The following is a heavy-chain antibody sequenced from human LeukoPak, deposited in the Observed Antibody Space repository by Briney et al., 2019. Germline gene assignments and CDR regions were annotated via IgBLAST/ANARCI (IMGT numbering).Heavy chain of an antibody. CDR2: ISSSSSYI. Sequence: GGSLRLSCAASGFTFSSYSMNWVRQAPGKGLEWVSSISSSSSYIYYADSVKGRFTISRDNAKNSLYLQMNSLRAEDTAVYYCARGEYYYDSSGPQGLFDYWGQGTLVTVSS. V-gene: IGHV3-21*01. J-gene: IGHJ4*02. CDR3: ARGEYYYDSSGPQGLFDY. CDR1: GFTFSSYS. D-gene: IGHD3-22*01.